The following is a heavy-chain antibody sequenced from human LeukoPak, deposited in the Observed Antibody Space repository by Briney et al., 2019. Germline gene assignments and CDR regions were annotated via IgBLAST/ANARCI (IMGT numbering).Heavy chain of an antibody. CDR2: IYYSGST. CDR1: GFSISSGYY. CDR3: AREGEVGASDY. Sequence: SETLSLTCTVSGFSISSGYYWGWIRQPPGKGLEWIGYIYYSGSTNYNPSLKSRVTISVDTSKNQFSLKLSSVTAADTAVYYCAREGEVGASDYWGQGTLVTVSS. V-gene: IGHV4-61*01. J-gene: IGHJ4*02. D-gene: IGHD1-26*01.